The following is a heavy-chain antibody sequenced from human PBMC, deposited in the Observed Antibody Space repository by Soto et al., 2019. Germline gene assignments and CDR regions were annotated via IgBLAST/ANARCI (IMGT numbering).Heavy chain of an antibody. V-gene: IGHV1-8*01. CDR1: GYTFTSYD. Sequence: ASVKVSCKASGYTFTSYDINWVRQATGQGLEWMGWMNPNSGNTGYAQKFQGRVTMTRNTSISTAYMELSSLRSEDTAVYYCARGSDRDSSSWRSYYYYYMDVWGKGTTVTVSS. CDR3: ARGSDRDSSSWRSYYYYYMDV. D-gene: IGHD6-13*01. J-gene: IGHJ6*03. CDR2: MNPNSGNT.